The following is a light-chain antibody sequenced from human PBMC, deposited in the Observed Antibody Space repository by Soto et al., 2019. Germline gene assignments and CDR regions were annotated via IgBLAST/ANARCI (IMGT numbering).Light chain of an antibody. J-gene: IGKJ1*01. CDR1: QSVSSSY. CDR3: QKNAGAPWP. Sequence: EIVLTQSPATLSLSPGERATLSCRASQSVSSSYLDWQQQKPGQAPRLLIYGASSRATGIPDRFSGSVSETDFTPTTSSLENVVLAVYYCQKNAGAPWPFAQGTKVEIK. V-gene: IGKV3-20*01. CDR2: GAS.